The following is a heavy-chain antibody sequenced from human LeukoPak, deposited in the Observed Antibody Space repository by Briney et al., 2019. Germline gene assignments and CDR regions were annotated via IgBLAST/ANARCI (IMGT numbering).Heavy chain of an antibody. CDR1: GFTFSNYD. D-gene: IGHD6-6*01. CDR3: ARDRGIAAHYGMDV. CDR2: ISSGGGT. J-gene: IGHJ6*02. Sequence: GGSLRLSCAASGFTFSNYDMHWVRQAPGKGLEWVSVISSGGGTYFADSVKGRFTISRDNSKNTVFLQMNNLRADDTAMYYCARDRGIAAHYGMDVWGQGTTVTVSS. V-gene: IGHV3-53*01.